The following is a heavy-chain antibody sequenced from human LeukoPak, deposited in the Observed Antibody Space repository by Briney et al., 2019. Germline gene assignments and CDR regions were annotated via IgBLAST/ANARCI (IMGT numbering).Heavy chain of an antibody. D-gene: IGHD1-1*01. J-gene: IGHJ6*02. V-gene: IGHV3-74*01. CDR2: IYSDGRST. CDR3: SRDGRYGGMDV. Sequence: GGSLRLSCAASGFTFSSYWMHWVRQSPGGGRVWVSRIYSDGRSTSYAGSGEGRFTISRDNAKTTLYLQMNSLREEATVVYYCSRDGRYGGMDVWGQGTPVTVSS. CDR1: GFTFSSYW.